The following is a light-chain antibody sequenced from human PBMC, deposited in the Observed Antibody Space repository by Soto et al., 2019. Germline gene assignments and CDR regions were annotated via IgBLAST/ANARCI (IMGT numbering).Light chain of an antibody. J-gene: IGKJ5*01. CDR3: QQYNNWSRIT. V-gene: IGKV3-15*01. Sequence: EIVMTQSPATLSVSPGERATLSCRASQSVSSNLAWYQQKPGQAPRLLIYGASTRATGIPARFSGSVSGTEFTLTISSLQSEDFAVYYCQQYNNWSRITFGQGTRLEIK. CDR2: GAS. CDR1: QSVSSN.